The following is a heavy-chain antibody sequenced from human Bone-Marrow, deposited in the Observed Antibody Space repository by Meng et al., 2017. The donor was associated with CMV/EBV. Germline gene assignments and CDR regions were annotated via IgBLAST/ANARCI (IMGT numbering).Heavy chain of an antibody. CDR2: ISYDGSNK. V-gene: IGHV3-30-3*01. D-gene: IGHD3-10*01. CDR1: GFTFSSYA. J-gene: IGHJ6*02. CDR3: ARDATPWYIGSGSGTVYYGMDV. Sequence: GESLKISCAASGFTFSSYAMHWVRQAPGKGLEWVAVISYDGSNKYYADSVKGRFTISRDNSKNTLYLQMSSLRAEDTAVYYCARDATPWYIGSGSGTVYYGMDVWGQGTTVIVSS.